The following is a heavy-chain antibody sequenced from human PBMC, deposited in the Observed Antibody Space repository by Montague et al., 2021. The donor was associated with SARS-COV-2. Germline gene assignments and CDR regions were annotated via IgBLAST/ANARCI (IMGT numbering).Heavy chain of an antibody. Sequence: SETLSLTCTVPGGSISSYYWSWIRQPPGKGLEWIGYIYYSGSTNYNPSLKSRVTISVDTSKNQFSLKLSSVTDADTAVDYCAGQRRYQRPITSFGVAMADGFDIWGQGTMGTVSS. V-gene: IGHV4-59*08. CDR2: IYYSGST. CDR1: GGSISSYY. CDR3: AGQRRYQRPITSFGVAMADGFDI. D-gene: IGHD3-3*01. J-gene: IGHJ3*02.